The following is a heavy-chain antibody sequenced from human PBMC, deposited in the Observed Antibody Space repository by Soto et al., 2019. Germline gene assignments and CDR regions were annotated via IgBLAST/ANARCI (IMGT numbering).Heavy chain of an antibody. D-gene: IGHD6-19*01. J-gene: IGHJ4*02. CDR3: ARSKPFDSGWEQSDY. V-gene: IGHV1-18*01. CDR2: ISAYNGNT. CDR1: GYTFTSYG. Sequence: ASVKVSCKASGYTFTSYGIIWVRQAPGQGLEWMGWISAYNGNTIYAQKFQGRVAMTTDTSTTTAYLDLRSLRSDDTAVYYCARSKPFDSGWEQSDYWGQGXLVTVYS.